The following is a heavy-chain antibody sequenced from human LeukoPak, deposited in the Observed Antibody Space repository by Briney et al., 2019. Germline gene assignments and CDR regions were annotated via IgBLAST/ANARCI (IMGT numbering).Heavy chain of an antibody. CDR2: MYYSGST. J-gene: IGHJ4*02. CDR3: VRRMVGAIRPFDY. CDR1: GGSVSSGDYY. D-gene: IGHD1-26*01. Sequence: IPSETLSLTCSVSGGSVSSGDYYWSWIRQPPGKGLEWIGYMYYSGSTYYSPTLKSRVTISVDTSKNQFSLKLSSVTAADTAVYYCVRRMVGAIRPFDYWGQGTLVTVSS. V-gene: IGHV4-30-4*01.